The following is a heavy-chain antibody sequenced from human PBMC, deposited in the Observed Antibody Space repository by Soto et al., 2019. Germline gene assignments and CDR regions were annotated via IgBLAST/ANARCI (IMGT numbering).Heavy chain of an antibody. D-gene: IGHD3-3*01. Sequence: EVQLVESGGGLVQPGGSLRLSCAASGFTSSSYSMNWVRQAPGKGLEWVSYISSSSSTIYYADSVKGRFTISRDNAKNSLYLQMNSLRDEDTAVYYCAREQTSGYTNWFDPWGQGTLVTVSS. CDR1: GFTSSSYS. J-gene: IGHJ5*02. CDR3: AREQTSGYTNWFDP. V-gene: IGHV3-48*02. CDR2: ISSSSSTI.